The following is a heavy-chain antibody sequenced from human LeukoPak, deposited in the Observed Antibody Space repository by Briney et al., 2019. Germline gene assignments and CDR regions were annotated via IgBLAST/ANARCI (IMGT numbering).Heavy chain of an antibody. CDR3: AKPGGRLGYYYYMDV. Sequence: PGGSLRLSCAASGFTFDDYAMHWVRQAPGEGLEWVSLISWDGGSTYYADSVKGRFTISRDNSKNSLYLQMNSLRAEDTALYYCAKPGGRLGYYYYMDVWGKGTTVTVSS. D-gene: IGHD1-26*01. V-gene: IGHV3-43D*03. CDR1: GFTFDDYA. CDR2: ISWDGGST. J-gene: IGHJ6*03.